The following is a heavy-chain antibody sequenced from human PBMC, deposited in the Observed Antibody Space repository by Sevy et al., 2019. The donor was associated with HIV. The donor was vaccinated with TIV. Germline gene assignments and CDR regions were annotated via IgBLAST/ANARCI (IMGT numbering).Heavy chain of an antibody. CDR2: ISGSGGST. V-gene: IGHV3-23*01. CDR1: GFTFSSYA. CDR3: AKRPSTVVTAYYFDY. Sequence: GGSLRLSCAASGFTFSSYAMSWVRQAPGKGLEWVSAISGSGGSTYYAHSVKGRFTISRDNSKNTLYLQMNSLRAEDTAVYYCAKRPSTVVTAYYFDYWGQGTLVTVSS. D-gene: IGHD4-17*01. J-gene: IGHJ4*02.